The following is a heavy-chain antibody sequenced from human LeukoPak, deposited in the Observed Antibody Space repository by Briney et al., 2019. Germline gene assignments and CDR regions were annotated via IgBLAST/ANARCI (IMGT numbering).Heavy chain of an antibody. CDR3: ARRAGAYSHPYDY. V-gene: IGHV3-53*01. CDR1: GFTVSTNS. D-gene: IGHD4/OR15-4a*01. Sequence: GGSLRLFCTVSGFTVSTNSMSWVRQAPGKGLEWVSFIYSDNTHYSDSVKGRFTISRDNSKNTLYLQMNSLRAEDTAVYYCARRAGAYSHPYDYWGQGTLVTVSS. CDR2: IYSDNT. J-gene: IGHJ4*02.